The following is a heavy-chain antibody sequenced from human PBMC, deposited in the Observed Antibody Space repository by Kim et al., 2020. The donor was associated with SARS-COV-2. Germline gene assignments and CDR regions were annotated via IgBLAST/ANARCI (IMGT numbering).Heavy chain of an antibody. V-gene: IGHV5-51*01. CDR3: ARPLGYNWDSRRFDAFDI. J-gene: IGHJ3*02. CDR1: GYSFTTYW. Sequence: GESLKISCKGSGYSFTTYWIAWVRQMPGKGLEWMGVIYPGDSETRYNPSFQGQVTILVDKSISTAYLQWSSLKASDTAMYYCARPLGYNWDSRRFDAFDIWGQGTMVTVSS. D-gene: IGHD1-7*01. CDR2: IYPGDSET.